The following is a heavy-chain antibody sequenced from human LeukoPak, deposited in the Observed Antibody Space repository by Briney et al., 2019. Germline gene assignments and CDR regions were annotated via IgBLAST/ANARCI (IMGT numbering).Heavy chain of an antibody. J-gene: IGHJ4*02. CDR1: GYTFTSYG. Sequence: ASAKVSCKASGYTFTSYGINWVRQAPGQGLEWMGWISAYNGNTNYAQKLQGRVTMTTDTSTSTAYMELRSLRSDDTAVYYCAREYYYDSSGYYSSHPLLVWDQGTLVTVSS. CDR3: AREYYYDSSGYYSSHPLLV. V-gene: IGHV1-18*01. CDR2: ISAYNGNT. D-gene: IGHD3-22*01.